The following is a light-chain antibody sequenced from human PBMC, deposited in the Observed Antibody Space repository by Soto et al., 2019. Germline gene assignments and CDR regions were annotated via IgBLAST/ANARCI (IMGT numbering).Light chain of an antibody. CDR2: KAS. V-gene: IGKV1-5*03. CDR1: QSISSW. J-gene: IGKJ2*01. Sequence: DIQMTQSPSTLSASVGDRVTITCRASQSISSWLAWYQLKPGKAPKLLIYKASNLESGVPSRFSGSGSGTEFTLTISCLQPDDFATYYCQQYNSSFGQGTKLEIK. CDR3: QQYNSS.